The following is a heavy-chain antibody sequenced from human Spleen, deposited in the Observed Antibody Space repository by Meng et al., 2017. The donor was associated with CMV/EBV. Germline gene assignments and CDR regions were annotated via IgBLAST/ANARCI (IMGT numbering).Heavy chain of an antibody. CDR3: AREIDYFSGMDV. CDR2: IYYSGST. J-gene: IGHJ6*02. D-gene: IGHD2-21*01. V-gene: IGHV4-59*01. CDR1: GGSISSYY. Sequence: GSLRLSCTVSGGSISSYYWSWIRQPPGKGLEWIGYIYYSGSTNYNPSLKSRVTISVDTSKNQFSLKLRSVTAADTAVYYCAREIDYFSGMDVWGQGATVTVSS.